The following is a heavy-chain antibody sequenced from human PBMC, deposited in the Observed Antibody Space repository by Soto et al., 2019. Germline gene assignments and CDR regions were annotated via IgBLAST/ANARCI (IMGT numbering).Heavy chain of an antibody. CDR1: GYTFTSYA. D-gene: IGHD2-15*01. CDR2: INAGNGNT. J-gene: IGHJ4*02. CDR3: ARDLGGWPDY. Sequence: QVQLVQSGAEVKKPGASVKVSCKASGYTFTSYAMHWVRQAPGQRLEWMGWINAGNGNTKYSQKFQGRVPITRDTAARTANMELSSLTSEDKAVYYCARDLGGWPDYWGQGTLVTVSS. V-gene: IGHV1-3*01.